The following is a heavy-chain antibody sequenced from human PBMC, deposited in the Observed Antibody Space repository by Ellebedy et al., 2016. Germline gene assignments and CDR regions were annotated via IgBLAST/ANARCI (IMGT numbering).Heavy chain of an antibody. J-gene: IGHJ4*02. V-gene: IGHV3-30*03. Sequence: GGSLRLXXAASGFTFSSYGMHWVRQAPGKGLEWVAVISYDGSNKYYADSVKGRFTISRDNSKNTLYLQMNSLRAEDTAVYYCAREGYSNLDFDYWGQGTLVTVSS. CDR1: GFTFSSYG. CDR2: ISYDGSNK. CDR3: AREGYSNLDFDY. D-gene: IGHD4-11*01.